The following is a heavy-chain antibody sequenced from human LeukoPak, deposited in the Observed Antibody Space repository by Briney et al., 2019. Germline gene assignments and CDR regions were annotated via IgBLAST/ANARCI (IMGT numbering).Heavy chain of an antibody. CDR1: GGSITSSTYH. J-gene: IGHJ4*02. D-gene: IGHD3-10*01. CDR2: IYCNGST. V-gene: IGHV4-39*01. CDR3: AANYYGSGSYSYGFDY. Sequence: SETLSPTCTVSGGSITSSTYHWGWTRQPPGKGLEWIGRIYCNGSTYYNPSPKSRVTRSVDTSKNQFSLKMSSVTAADTGVYYCAANYYGSGSYSYGFDYWGQGTLVTVSS.